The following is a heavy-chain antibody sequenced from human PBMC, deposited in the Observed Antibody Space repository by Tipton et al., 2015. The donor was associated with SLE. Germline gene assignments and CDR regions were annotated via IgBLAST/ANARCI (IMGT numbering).Heavy chain of an antibody. CDR2: IYYSGST. V-gene: IGHV4-59*08. CDR3: ASSNGDDFDY. Sequence: TLSLTCTVSGGSISSHYWSWVRQPPGQGLEWVGYIYYSGSTNHNPSLKSRGTISVDTSKNQISLKLSSVTAADTAVYYCASSNGDDFDYWGQGTLVTVSS. CDR1: GGSISSHY. J-gene: IGHJ4*02. D-gene: IGHD4-17*01.